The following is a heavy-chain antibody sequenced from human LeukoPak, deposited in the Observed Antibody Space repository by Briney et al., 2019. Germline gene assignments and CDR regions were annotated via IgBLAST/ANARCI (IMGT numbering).Heavy chain of an antibody. CDR2: ISSSSSYI. CDR3: ARDQSTLYSDSVDD. CDR1: GFTFSSYS. D-gene: IGHD6-13*01. J-gene: IGHJ4*02. Sequence: GGSLRLSCAASGFTFSSYSMSWVRQAPGKGLEWVSSISSSSSYIYYADSVKGRFTISRDNAKNSLYLQMNSLRGEDTAVYYCARDQSTLYSDSVDDWGQGALVTVSS. V-gene: IGHV3-21*01.